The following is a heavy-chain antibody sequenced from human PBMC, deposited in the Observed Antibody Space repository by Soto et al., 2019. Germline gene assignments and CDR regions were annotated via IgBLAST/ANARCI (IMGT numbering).Heavy chain of an antibody. D-gene: IGHD2-2*01. CDR3: ARSPTKIVPRIYAKYYFDY. CDR1: GGSISTSTYC. V-gene: IGHV4-39*01. Sequence: QVQLQESGPGLVKPSETLSLTCTVSGGSISTSTYCWDWIRQPPGKGLEWIANFCYSGDTYNYYNPSLKSRVAVSVDRSRNQFSLSLSSVTAADTAVYYGARSPTKIVPRIYAKYYFDYWGQGTLVTVSS. CDR2: FCYSGDTYN. J-gene: IGHJ4*02.